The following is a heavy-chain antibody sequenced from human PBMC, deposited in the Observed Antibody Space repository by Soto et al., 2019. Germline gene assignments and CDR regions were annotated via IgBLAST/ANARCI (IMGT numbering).Heavy chain of an antibody. Sequence: GGSLRLSCAASGFTFSSYAMSWVRQAPGKGLEWVSAITGSGGGTYYADSVKGRFTISRDHSKNTLYLQMNSLRAEDTAVYYCARDGSTRDYYTESYFYYMDVWGKGTTVTVSS. CDR3: ARDGSTRDYYTESYFYYMDV. CDR1: GFTFSSYA. D-gene: IGHD3-22*01. J-gene: IGHJ6*03. V-gene: IGHV3-23*01. CDR2: ITGSGGGT.